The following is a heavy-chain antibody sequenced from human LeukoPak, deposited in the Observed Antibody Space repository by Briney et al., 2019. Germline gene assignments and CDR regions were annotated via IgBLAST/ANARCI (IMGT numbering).Heavy chain of an antibody. CDR3: AREGYGSHALDI. Sequence: GGSLRLSCAASEFTFSSYTMNWVRQAPGRGLEWVSYISTGGTTMSYADSVKGRFAISRDNAKNSLYLRMNSLRDEDTAVYYCAREGYGSHALDIWGQGTMVTVSS. CDR1: EFTFSSYT. D-gene: IGHD3-10*01. V-gene: IGHV3-48*02. CDR2: ISTGGTTM. J-gene: IGHJ3*02.